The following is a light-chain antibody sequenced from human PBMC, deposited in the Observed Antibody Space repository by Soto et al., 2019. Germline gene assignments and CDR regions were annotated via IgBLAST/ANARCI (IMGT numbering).Light chain of an antibody. CDR2: EVV. CDR1: KNDIGLYDF. V-gene: IGLV2-8*01. J-gene: IGLJ2*01. Sequence: QSVLTQPPSASGSPGQSVTISCTGTKNDIGLYDFVSWYQHHPGKAPRLIIYEVVQRPSGVPDRFSGSKSGNTASLTVSGLQAEDEADYYCCSNAGSYTVVFGGGTQLTVL. CDR3: CSNAGSYTVV.